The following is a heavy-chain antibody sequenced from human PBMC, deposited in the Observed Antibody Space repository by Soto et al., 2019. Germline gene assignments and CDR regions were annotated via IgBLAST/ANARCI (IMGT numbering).Heavy chain of an antibody. CDR1: GGSISSSSYY. D-gene: IGHD3-3*01. J-gene: IGHJ6*02. CDR2: IYYSGST. V-gene: IGHV4-39*01. CDR3: VSKRTMDYYYYYGMDV. Sequence: SETLSLTCTVSGGSISSSSYYWGWIRQPPGKGLEWIGSIYYSGSTYYNPSLKSRVTISVDTSKNQFSLKLSSATAADTAVYYCVSKRTMDYYYYYGMDVWGQGTTVTVSS.